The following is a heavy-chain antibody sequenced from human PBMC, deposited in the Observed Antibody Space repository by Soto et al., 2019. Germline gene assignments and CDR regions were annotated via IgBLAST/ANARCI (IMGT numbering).Heavy chain of an antibody. CDR1: VDTFTAYD. V-gene: IGHV1-8*01. CDR3: ARGRASGSYYLLDY. Sequence: XSVKVSCKASVDTFTAYDINWVRQATGHGLEWMGWINPNSGNIGYAQRFQGRVTMTRDTAIRTAYMEVSSLRSDDTAVYYCARGRASGSYYLLDYWGQGTLATVSS. J-gene: IGHJ4*02. CDR2: INPNSGNI. D-gene: IGHD3-10*01.